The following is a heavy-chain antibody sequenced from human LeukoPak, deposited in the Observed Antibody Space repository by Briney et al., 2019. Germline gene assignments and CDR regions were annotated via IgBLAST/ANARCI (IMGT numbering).Heavy chain of an antibody. V-gene: IGHV4-30-4*01. J-gene: IGHJ3*02. D-gene: IGHD4/OR15-4a*01. CDR3: ARVLLTPILFVGAFDI. CDR2: IYYSGST. CDR1: GFSLRTSGMC. Sequence: SGPTLVNPTQTLTLTCTFSGFSLRTSGMCVSWIRQPPGKGLEWIGYIYYSGSTYYNPSLKSRVTISVDTSKNQFSLKLSSVTAADTAVYYCARVLLTPILFVGAFDIWGQGTMVTVSS.